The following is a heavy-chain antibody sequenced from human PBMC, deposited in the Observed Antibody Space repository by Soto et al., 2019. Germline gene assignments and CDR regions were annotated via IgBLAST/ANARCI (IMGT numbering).Heavy chain of an antibody. V-gene: IGHV3-30*18. CDR1: GFTFSSYG. CDR3: AKGQHCSTTSCYFYYYGVDV. D-gene: IGHD2-2*01. J-gene: IGHJ6*02. CDR2: ISYGGSNK. Sequence: QVQLVESGGGVVQPGRSLRLSCAASGFTFSSYGMHWVRQAPGKGLEWVAVISYGGSNKYYADSVKGRLTISRDNSKNTLYLQINSLRAEDTAVYYCAKGQHCSTTSCYFYYYGVDVWGQGTTVAVSS.